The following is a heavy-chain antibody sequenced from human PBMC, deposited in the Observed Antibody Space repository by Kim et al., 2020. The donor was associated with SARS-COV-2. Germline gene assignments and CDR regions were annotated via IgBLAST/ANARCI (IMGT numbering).Heavy chain of an antibody. CDR2: IYYSGST. CDR3: ARQPSVRFVPWFDP. Sequence: SETLSLTCTVSGGSISSSTYYWGWIRQPPGKGLEWIGSIYYSGSTYYNPSLKSRVNISVDTSKNQFSLKLSSVTAADTAVYYCARQPSVRFVPWFDPWGQGTLVTVSS. V-gene: IGHV4-39*01. J-gene: IGHJ5*02. CDR1: GGSISSSTYY. D-gene: IGHD3-10*01.